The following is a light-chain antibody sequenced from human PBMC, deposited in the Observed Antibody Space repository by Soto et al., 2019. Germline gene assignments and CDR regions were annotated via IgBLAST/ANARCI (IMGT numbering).Light chain of an antibody. CDR3: QQYGSSLGVT. Sequence: ERATLSCRASQSLSRNFLAWYQQKPGQPPRLLIYDSSTRATGFPDRFSGSGSGTDFTLTISRLEPEDFAVYYCQQYGSSLGVTFGGGTKVDI. V-gene: IGKV3-20*01. J-gene: IGKJ4*01. CDR2: DSS. CDR1: QSLSRNF.